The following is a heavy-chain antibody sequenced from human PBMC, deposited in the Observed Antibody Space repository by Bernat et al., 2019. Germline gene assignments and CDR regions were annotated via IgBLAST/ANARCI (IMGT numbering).Heavy chain of an antibody. J-gene: IGHJ6*02. CDR3: AKDGVVVPAADEYYYGMDV. D-gene: IGHD2-2*01. CDR1: GFTFSSYA. V-gene: IGHV3-30*04. Sequence: QVQLVESGGGVVQPGRSLRLSCAASGFTFSSYAMHWVRQAPGKGLEWVAVISYDGSNKYYADSVKGRFTISRDNSKNTLYLQMNSLRAEDTAVYYCAKDGVVVPAADEYYYGMDVWGQGTTVTVSS. CDR2: ISYDGSNK.